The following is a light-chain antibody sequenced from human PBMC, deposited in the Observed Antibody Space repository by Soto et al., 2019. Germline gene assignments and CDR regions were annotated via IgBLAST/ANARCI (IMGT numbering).Light chain of an antibody. CDR2: EVT. CDR1: SSDVGGYNY. CDR3: RSYAGTNHLV. J-gene: IGLJ2*01. Sequence: QSALTQPPSASGSPGQSVTISCTGTSSDVGGYNYVSWYQQHPGKAPRLVIFEVTKRPSGVPDRFSGSKSANTASLTVSGLQAEDEADYYCRSYAGTNHLVFGGGTQLTVL. V-gene: IGLV2-8*01.